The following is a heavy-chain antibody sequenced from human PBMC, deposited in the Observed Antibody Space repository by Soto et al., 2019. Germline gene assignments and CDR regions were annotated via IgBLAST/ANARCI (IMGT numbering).Heavy chain of an antibody. Sequence: GGSLRLSCAASGFTFSDYYMSWIRQAPGKGLEWVSYISSSGSTIYYADSVKGRFTIPRDNAKNSLYLQMNSLRAEDTAVYYCARGWTTVTPVNYYYYYGMDVWGQGTTVTVSS. J-gene: IGHJ6*02. CDR1: GFTFSDYY. CDR2: ISSSGSTI. CDR3: ARGWTTVTPVNYYYYYGMDV. D-gene: IGHD4-4*01. V-gene: IGHV3-11*01.